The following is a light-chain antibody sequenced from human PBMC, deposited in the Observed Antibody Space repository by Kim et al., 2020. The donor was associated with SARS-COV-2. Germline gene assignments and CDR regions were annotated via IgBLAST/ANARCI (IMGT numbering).Light chain of an antibody. V-gene: IGLV3-19*01. CDR3: NSRDSNDNVV. Sequence: SSELTQDPAVSVALGQTVRITCQGDSLRTYYATWYQQKPGQAPILVNFGKNSRPSGIPDRFSGSSSGNTASLTITGTQAGDEADYYCNSRDSNDNVVFGG. J-gene: IGLJ2*01. CDR2: GKN. CDR1: SLRTYY.